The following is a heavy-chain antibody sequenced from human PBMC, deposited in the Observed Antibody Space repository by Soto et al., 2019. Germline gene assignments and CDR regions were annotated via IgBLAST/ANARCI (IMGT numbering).Heavy chain of an antibody. CDR3: VRTIVGATKGGWFDP. V-gene: IGHV3-23*01. CDR1: GFTFSSNT. CDR2: FSGRDATT. J-gene: IGHJ5*02. Sequence: EVQLSESGGGLVQPGGSWRLPGTPSGFTFSSNTMSWARQAPGKGQEGVSSFSGRDATTYYADSVKGRFTISRDNSKNTLYLQMNSLRAEDTALYFCVRTIVGATKGGWFDPWGQGALVTVSS. D-gene: IGHD1-26*01.